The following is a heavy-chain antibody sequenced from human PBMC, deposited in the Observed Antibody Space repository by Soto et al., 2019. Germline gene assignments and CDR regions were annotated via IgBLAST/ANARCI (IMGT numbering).Heavy chain of an antibody. CDR1: GFTFTNFA. CDR3: AKGYCSSTSCSFDY. J-gene: IGHJ4*02. Sequence: GGALRVSCEASGFTFTNFAMNWVRQSPGKGLEWVSVISGTGDTTYNADSVKGRFTISRDNSMNTAFLQMNSLRAEDTALYYCAKGYCSSTSCSFDYWGQGTLVTVSS. V-gene: IGHV3-23*01. D-gene: IGHD2-2*01. CDR2: ISGTGDTT.